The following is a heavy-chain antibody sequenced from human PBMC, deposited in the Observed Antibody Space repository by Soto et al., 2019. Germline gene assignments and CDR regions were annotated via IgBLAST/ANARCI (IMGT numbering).Heavy chain of an antibody. J-gene: IGHJ5*02. CDR3: ARHSHEDHGDPNWFDP. V-gene: IGHV4-39*01. CDR2: IYHTGNT. D-gene: IGHD4-17*01. Sequence: QVQLQESGPGLVKPSETLSLTCTVSGGSISSDIYYWGWIRQPPGQGLEWIGSIYHTGNTFYNPALKSRVTLSVDTSEHQFSLKLNSMTAADTAVYFCARHSHEDHGDPNWFDPWGQGTLVTVSS. CDR1: GGSISSDIYY.